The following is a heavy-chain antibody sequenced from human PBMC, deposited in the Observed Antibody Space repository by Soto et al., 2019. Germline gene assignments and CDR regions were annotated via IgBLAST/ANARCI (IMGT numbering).Heavy chain of an antibody. CDR1: GGSISSGGYY. CDR2: IYYSGST. CDR3: ARQIVYDSSSNWFDP. V-gene: IGHV4-31*03. D-gene: IGHD3-22*01. J-gene: IGHJ5*02. Sequence: PSETLSLTCTVSGGSISSGGYYWSWIRQHPGKGLEWIGYIYYSGSTYYYPSLKSRVTISVDTSKNQFSLKLSSVTAADTAVYYCARQIVYDSSSNWFDPWGQGTLVTVSS.